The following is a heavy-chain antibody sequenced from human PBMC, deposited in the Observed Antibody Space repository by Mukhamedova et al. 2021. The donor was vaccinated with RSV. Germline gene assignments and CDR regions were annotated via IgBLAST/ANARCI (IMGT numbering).Heavy chain of an antibody. D-gene: IGHD3-22*01. CDR3: AKRPGDYYDSSGYYFDY. CDR2: ISGSGGST. J-gene: IGHJ4*02. V-gene: IGHV3-23*01. Sequence: VRQAPGKGLEWVSAISGSGGSTYYADSVKGRFTISRDNSKNTPYLQMNSLRAEDTAVYYCAKRPGDYYDSSGYYFDYWGQGTLV.